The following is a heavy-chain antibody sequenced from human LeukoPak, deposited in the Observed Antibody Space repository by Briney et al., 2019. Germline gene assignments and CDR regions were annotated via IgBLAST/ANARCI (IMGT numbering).Heavy chain of an antibody. D-gene: IGHD3-22*01. J-gene: IGHJ4*02. Sequence: ASVKVSCKASGYTFTNYGIIWVRQAPGQGLEWMGWISGFNGKKKYAQILQGRVTMTTDPHTTTAYMELGSLRSDDTAVYFCARSHSGSLRAPFDHWGQGTLVTVSS. CDR3: ARSHSGSLRAPFDH. CDR1: GYTFTNYG. CDR2: ISGFNGKK. V-gene: IGHV1-18*01.